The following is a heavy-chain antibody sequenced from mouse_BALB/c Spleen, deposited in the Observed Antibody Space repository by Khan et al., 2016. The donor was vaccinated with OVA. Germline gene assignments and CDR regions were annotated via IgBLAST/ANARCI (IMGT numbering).Heavy chain of an antibody. V-gene: IGHV3-8*02. CDR3: ARSTYRYAFAY. CDR1: GDSITSGY. Sequence: EVQLQESGPSPVKPSQTLSLTCSVTGDSITSGYWSWIRKFPGNKLEYMGYMIYSGYTDYNPSLKSRIAIPRHTSKNQYYLQLKSVTTEDTATYYCARSTYRYAFAYWGQGTLVTVSA. D-gene: IGHD2-14*01. CDR2: MIYSGYT. J-gene: IGHJ3*01.